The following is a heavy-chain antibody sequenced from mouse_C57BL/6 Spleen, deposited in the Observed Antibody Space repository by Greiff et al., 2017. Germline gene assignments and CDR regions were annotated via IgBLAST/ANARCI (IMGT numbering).Heavy chain of an antibody. J-gene: IGHJ4*01. CDR1: GYTFTSYW. CDR3: ASAYYGSSYGYYAMDY. D-gene: IGHD1-1*01. Sequence: QVQLQQPGAELVKPGASVKLSCKASGYTFTSYWMQWVKQRPGQGLEWIGEIDPSDSYTNYNQKFKGKATLTVDTSSSTAYMPLSSLTSAYSAVYYCASAYYGSSYGYYAMDYWGQGTPGTVSS. V-gene: IGHV1-50*01. CDR2: IDPSDSYT.